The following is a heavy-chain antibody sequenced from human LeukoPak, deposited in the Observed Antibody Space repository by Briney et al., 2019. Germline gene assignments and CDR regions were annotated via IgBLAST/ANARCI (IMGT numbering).Heavy chain of an antibody. Sequence: SETLSLTCTVSGGSISSSSYYWGWIRQPPGKGLEWIGSIYYSGSTYYNPSLKSRVTISVDTSMNQFSLKLSSVTTADTAVYYCARHGWSSGWLDYWGQGTLVTVSS. CDR2: IYYSGST. CDR1: GGSISSSSYY. D-gene: IGHD6-19*01. CDR3: ARHGWSSGWLDY. V-gene: IGHV4-39*01. J-gene: IGHJ4*02.